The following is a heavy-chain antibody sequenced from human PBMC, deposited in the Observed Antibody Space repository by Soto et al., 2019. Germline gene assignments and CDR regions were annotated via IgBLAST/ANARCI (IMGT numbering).Heavy chain of an antibody. CDR2: IYYSGST. CDR1: GGSISSGDYY. CDR3: ASITARCLGLFY. J-gene: IGHJ4*02. D-gene: IGHD3-16*01. Sequence: LSLTCTVSGGSISSGDYYWSWIRQPPGKGLEWIGYIYYSGSTYYNPSLKSRVTISVDTSKNQFSLKLSSVTAADTAVYYCASITARCLGLFYCGQGTLVTVS. V-gene: IGHV4-30-4*01.